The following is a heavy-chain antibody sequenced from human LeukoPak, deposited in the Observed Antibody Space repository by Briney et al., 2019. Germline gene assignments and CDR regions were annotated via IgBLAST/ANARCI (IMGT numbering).Heavy chain of an antibody. D-gene: IGHD3-22*01. Sequence: GGSLRPSCAASGFTFSSYSMNWVRQAPGKGLEWVSSISTSSSYIYYADSVKGRFTISRDSAKNSLYLQMNSLRAEDTAVYYCARGYYYDSSGYYTPLHSIDYWGQGTLVTVSS. V-gene: IGHV3-21*01. CDR2: ISTSSSYI. CDR1: GFTFSSYS. CDR3: ARGYYYDSSGYYTPLHSIDY. J-gene: IGHJ4*02.